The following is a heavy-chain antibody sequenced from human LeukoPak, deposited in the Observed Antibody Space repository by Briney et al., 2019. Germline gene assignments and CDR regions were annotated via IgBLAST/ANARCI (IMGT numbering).Heavy chain of an antibody. D-gene: IGHD6-19*01. CDR3: ATRWIAVAGFDP. Sequence: ASVKVSCKVSGYTLTELSMHWVRQAPGKGLEWMGGFDPEDGETIYAQKFQGRVTMTEDTSTDTAYMELSSLRSEDTAVYYCATRWIAVAGFDPWGQGTLVTVSS. CDR2: FDPEDGET. J-gene: IGHJ5*02. V-gene: IGHV1-24*01. CDR1: GYTLTELS.